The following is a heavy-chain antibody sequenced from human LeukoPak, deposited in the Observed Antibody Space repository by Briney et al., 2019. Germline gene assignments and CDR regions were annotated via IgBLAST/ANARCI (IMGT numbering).Heavy chain of an antibody. V-gene: IGHV3-7*03. CDR3: AITTVVTPGDY. Sequence: GGSLRLSCAASGFTFSSYWISWVRQAPGKGLEWVANIKQDGSEKYYVDSVKGRFTISRDNAKNSLYLQMNSLRAEDTAVYYCAITTVVTPGDYWGQGTLVTVSS. D-gene: IGHD4-23*01. J-gene: IGHJ4*02. CDR1: GFTFSSYW. CDR2: IKQDGSEK.